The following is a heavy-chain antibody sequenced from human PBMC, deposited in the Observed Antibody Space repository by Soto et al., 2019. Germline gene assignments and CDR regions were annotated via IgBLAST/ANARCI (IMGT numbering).Heavy chain of an antibody. CDR2: ISYDGSNK. D-gene: IGHD3-22*01. CDR3: AKGISSSGYYCDY. V-gene: IGHV3-30*18. Sequence: QVQLVESGGGVVQPGRSLRLSCAASGFTFSSYGMHWVRQAPGKGLEWVAVISYDGSNKYYVDSVKGRFTISKDNSKNTLYLQMNSLRAEDTAVYYCAKGISSSGYYCDYWGQGTLVTVSS. CDR1: GFTFSSYG. J-gene: IGHJ4*02.